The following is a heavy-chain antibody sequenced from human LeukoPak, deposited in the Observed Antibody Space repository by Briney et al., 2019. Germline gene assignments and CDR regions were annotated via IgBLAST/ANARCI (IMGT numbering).Heavy chain of an antibody. V-gene: IGHV4-61*01. CDR1: GDSISSGSYY. D-gene: IGHD6-19*01. CDR3: ARDSSGWYRWFDP. Sequence: KPSETLSLTCAVSGDSISSGSYYWSWIRQPPGKGLEWIGYIYYSGSTNYNPSLKSRVTISVDTSKNQFTLKLSSVTAADTAVYYCARDSSGWYRWFDPWGQGTLVTVSS. CDR2: IYYSGST. J-gene: IGHJ5*02.